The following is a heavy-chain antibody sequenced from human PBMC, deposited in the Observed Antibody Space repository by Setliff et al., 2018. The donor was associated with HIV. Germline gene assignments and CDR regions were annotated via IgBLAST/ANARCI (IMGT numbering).Heavy chain of an antibody. CDR3: ARDPPSSGWYRADY. J-gene: IGHJ4*02. D-gene: IGHD6-19*01. V-gene: IGHV1-18*01. CDR1: GYTFTSYG. CDR2: ISAYNGNT. Sequence: AASVKVSCKASGYTFTSYGISWVRQAPGQGLEWMGWISAYNGNTDYARNLQGRLTMTTDTSTSTAFMELRSLRSDDTAVYYCARDPPSSGWYRADYWGQGTLVTVSS.